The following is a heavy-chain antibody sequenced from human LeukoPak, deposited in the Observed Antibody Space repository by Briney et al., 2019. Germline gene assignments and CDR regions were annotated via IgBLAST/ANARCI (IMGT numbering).Heavy chain of an antibody. D-gene: IGHD6-19*01. CDR1: GGSISSYY. Sequence: PSETLSLTCTVSGGSISSYYWSWIRQPPGKGLEWIGYIYYSGSTNYNPSLKSRVTISVDTSKNQFSLKLSSVTAADTAVYYCARVGVGSGGGYSTTVDYWGHGTLVTASS. CDR3: ARVGVGSGGGYSTTVDY. CDR2: IYYSGST. V-gene: IGHV4-59*01. J-gene: IGHJ4*01.